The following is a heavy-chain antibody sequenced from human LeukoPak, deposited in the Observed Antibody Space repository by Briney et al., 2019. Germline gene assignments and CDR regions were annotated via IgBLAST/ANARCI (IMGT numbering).Heavy chain of an antibody. D-gene: IGHD3-10*01. V-gene: IGHV4-34*01. CDR3: ARGRNYYGSGRVRYYYGMVV. CDR1: GGSFSGYY. CDR2: VNHSGST. J-gene: IGHJ6*02. Sequence: SETLSLTCAVYGGSFSGYYWSWIRQPPGKGLEWIGEVNHSGSTNYNPSLKSRVTISVDTSKNQFSLKLSSVTAADTAVYYCARGRNYYGSGRVRYYYGMVVWGQGTTVTVSS.